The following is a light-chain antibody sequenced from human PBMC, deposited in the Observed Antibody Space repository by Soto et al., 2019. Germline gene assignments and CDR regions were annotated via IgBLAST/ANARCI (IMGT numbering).Light chain of an antibody. J-gene: IGLJ1*01. CDR3: AYYTSHSFYV. CDR1: SPDVGGYNY. V-gene: IGLV2-14*01. CDR2: EVN. Sequence: HSALSQPASLSGSAGQSITLSCTGTSPDVGGYNYVSWYQQRPGKAPQLLIHEVNNPPSGVSFLFSALKSGDKASLSISALQGDDEGIYYCAYYTSHSFYVFGTGPKVTVL.